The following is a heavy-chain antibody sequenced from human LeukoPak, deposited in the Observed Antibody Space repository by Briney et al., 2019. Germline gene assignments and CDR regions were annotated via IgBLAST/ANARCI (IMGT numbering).Heavy chain of an antibody. CDR2: INPNSGGT. CDR3: ARGPPTIVVVITTGDFDS. CDR1: GYTFTFYY. D-gene: IGHD3-22*01. Sequence: ASVTVSCTASGYTFTFYYIHWVRQAPGQGLEWMGWINPNSGGTNYAQKFQGRVTMTRDTSISTAYMELRRLRSDDRAVYYCARGPPTIVVVITTGDFDSWGQGTLVTVSS. J-gene: IGHJ4*02. V-gene: IGHV1-2*02.